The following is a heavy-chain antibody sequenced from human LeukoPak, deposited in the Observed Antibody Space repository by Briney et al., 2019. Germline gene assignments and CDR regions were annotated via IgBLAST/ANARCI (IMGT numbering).Heavy chain of an antibody. CDR2: INPNSGGT. CDR1: GYTFTGYY. J-gene: IGHJ4*01. Sequence: ASVKVSCKASGYTFTGYYMHWVRQAPGQGLEWMGRINPNSGGTSYAQKFQGRVTMTRDTSISTAYMELSRLRSDDTAVYYCARGRGRGYSYGYFDYWGHGTLVTVSS. D-gene: IGHD5-18*01. CDR3: ARGRGRGYSYGYFDY. V-gene: IGHV1-2*06.